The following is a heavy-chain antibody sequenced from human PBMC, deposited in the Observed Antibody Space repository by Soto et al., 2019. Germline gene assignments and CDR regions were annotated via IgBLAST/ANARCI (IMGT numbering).Heavy chain of an antibody. D-gene: IGHD3-22*01. V-gene: IGHV3-53*01. CDR1: GFTVSSNY. Sequence: GGSLRLSCAASGFTVSSNYMSWVRQAPWKGLEWVSVIYSGGSTYYADSVKGRFTISRDNSKNTLYLQMNSLRAEDTAVYYCAIGANYYDSSGYYLGYFQHWGQGTLVTVSS. CDR3: AIGANYYDSSGYYLGYFQH. J-gene: IGHJ1*01. CDR2: IYSGGST.